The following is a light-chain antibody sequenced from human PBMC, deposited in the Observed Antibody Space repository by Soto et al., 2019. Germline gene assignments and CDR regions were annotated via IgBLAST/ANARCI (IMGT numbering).Light chain of an antibody. J-gene: IGLJ1*01. CDR3: SSYAGSRTLFV. V-gene: IGLV2-23*01. CDR2: EDN. Sequence: QSALIQPASVSGSPGQSITISCTGTSSDVGFYTLVSWYQHHPGKAPKLIIYEDNKRPSGVSNRFSGSKSGNTASLTISGLQAEDEANYFCSSYAGSRTLFVFAPGTKLTVL. CDR1: SSDVGFYTL.